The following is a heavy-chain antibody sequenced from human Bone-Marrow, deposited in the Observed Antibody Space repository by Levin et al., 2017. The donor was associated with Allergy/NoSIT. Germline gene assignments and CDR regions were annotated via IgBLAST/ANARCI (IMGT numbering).Heavy chain of an antibody. J-gene: IGHJ4*02. V-gene: IGHV4-39*01. Sequence: MSSETLSLTCTVSGGSISSSSYYWGWIRQPPGKGLEWIGSIYYSGSTYYNPSLKSRVTISVDTSKNQFSLKLSSVTAADTAVYYCARRGRGVGERVDYWGQGTLVTVSS. CDR2: IYYSGST. CDR3: ARRGRGVGERVDY. CDR1: GGSISSSSYY. D-gene: IGHD3-10*01.